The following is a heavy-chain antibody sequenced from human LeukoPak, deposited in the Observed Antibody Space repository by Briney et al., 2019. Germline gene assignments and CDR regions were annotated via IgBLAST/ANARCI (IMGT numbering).Heavy chain of an antibody. J-gene: IGHJ4*02. CDR3: ARQTDILTAYYDY. CDR2: IWYDGSNK. V-gene: IGHV3-33*01. CDR1: GFTFSSYA. D-gene: IGHD3-9*01. Sequence: PGRSLRLSCAASGFTFSSYAMHWVRQAPGKGLEWVAIIWYDGSNKYYADSVKGRFTISRDNSKNTLYLQMNSLRAEDTAVYYCARQTDILTAYYDYWGQGTLVTVSS.